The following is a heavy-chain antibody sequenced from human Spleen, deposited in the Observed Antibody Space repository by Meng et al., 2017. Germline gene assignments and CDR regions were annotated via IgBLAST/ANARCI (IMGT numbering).Heavy chain of an antibody. CDR3: VRSSGWVRTGFDP. CDR1: GGAISSGDYY. J-gene: IGHJ5*02. D-gene: IGHD6-19*01. V-gene: IGHV4-30-4*08. CDR2: IYYSGST. Sequence: QVQLQESGPGLVKPSQTLSLTCPVSGGAISSGDYYWTWIRQHPGKGLEWIGYIYYSGSTYYNPSLKSRVTISVDTSKSQFSLKLTSVTAADTAVYYCVRSSGWVRTGFDPWGQGTLVTVSS.